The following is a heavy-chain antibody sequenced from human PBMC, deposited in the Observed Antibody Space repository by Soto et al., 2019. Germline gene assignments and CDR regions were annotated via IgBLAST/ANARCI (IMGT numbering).Heavy chain of an antibody. J-gene: IGHJ4*02. V-gene: IGHV3-23*01. CDR2: ISNTGGGT. CDR1: GFTFNNYA. Sequence: EVQLLDSGGGLVQPGGSLGLSCAASGFTFNNYAMNWVRQAPGMGLEWVATISNTGGGTYYADSVKGRFTISRDNSKNTLYLQMSSLRVEDTAVYYCAKDRLAGNFGYWGQGTQVTVSS. CDR3: AKDRLAGNFGY.